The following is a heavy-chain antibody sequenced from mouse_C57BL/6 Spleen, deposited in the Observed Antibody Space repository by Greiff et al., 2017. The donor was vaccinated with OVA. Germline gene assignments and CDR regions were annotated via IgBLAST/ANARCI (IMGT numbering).Heavy chain of an antibody. CDR2: INPGSGGT. Sequence: VQLQQSGAELVRPGTSVKVSCKASGYAFTNYLIEWVKQRPGQGLEWIGVINPGSGGTNYNEKFKGKATLTADKSSSTAYMQLSSLTSEDSAVYFCARRKNSNYDAMDYRGQGTSVTVSS. V-gene: IGHV1-54*01. D-gene: IGHD2-5*01. J-gene: IGHJ4*01. CDR1: GYAFTNYL. CDR3: ARRKNSNYDAMDY.